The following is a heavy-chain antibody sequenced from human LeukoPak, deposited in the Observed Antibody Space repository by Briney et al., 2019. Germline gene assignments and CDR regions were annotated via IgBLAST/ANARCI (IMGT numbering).Heavy chain of an antibody. J-gene: IGHJ4*02. CDR3: ARVRQSGSPLDY. CDR2: ISKSGGNT. V-gene: IGHV3-11*05. Sequence: GGSLRLSCAASGFTFSDYYMSWIRQAPGKGLEWVSYISKSGGNTNYADSVKGRFTISRDNAKNSLYLQMNSLRAEDTAVYYCARVRQSGSPLDYWGQGTLVTASS. CDR1: GFTFSDYY. D-gene: IGHD1-26*01.